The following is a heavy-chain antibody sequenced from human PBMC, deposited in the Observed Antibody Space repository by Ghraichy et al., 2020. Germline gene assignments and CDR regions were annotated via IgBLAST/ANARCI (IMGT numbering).Heavy chain of an antibody. J-gene: IGHJ4*02. CDR1: GASVRSGSYF. CDR2: FYYSSLIT. CDR3: ATTGYSGSPKEN. Sequence: SETLSLTCTVSGASVRSGSYFWTWIRQAPGRGLEWIGCFYYSSLITNYKSSLKSRVTISVDTSKNQVSVNLTSVTAADTTVYYCATTGYSGSPKENWGPGILVAVSS. D-gene: IGHD1-26*01. V-gene: IGHV4-61*01.